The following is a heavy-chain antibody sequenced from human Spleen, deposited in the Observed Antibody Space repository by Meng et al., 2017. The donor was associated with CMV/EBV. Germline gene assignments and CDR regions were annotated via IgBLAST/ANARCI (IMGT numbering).Heavy chain of an antibody. J-gene: IGHJ3*02. CDR1: GFTCSDYY. CDR3: ARTLWPYDAFDI. V-gene: IGHV3-11*01. D-gene: IGHD5-18*01. Sequence: CAASGFTCSDYYMSWIRQAPGKGLEWLSYISGSDNSIYDADSVKGRFTISRDNAQNSLYLQMNRLTEEDTAVYYCARTLWPYDAFDIWGRGTMVTVSS. CDR2: ISGSDNSI.